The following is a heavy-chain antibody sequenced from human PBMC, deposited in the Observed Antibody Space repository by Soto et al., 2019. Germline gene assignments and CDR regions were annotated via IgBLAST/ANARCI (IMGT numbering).Heavy chain of an antibody. CDR3: ARFDVGYCSGSSCYGH. Sequence: SETLSLTCAVSGGSISSSNWWSWVRQVPGKGLEWIGEIYHSGTTNYNPSLKSRVTISVDKSKNQFSLKLSSVTAADTAVYYCARFDVGYCSGSSCYGHWGQGTLVTVS. V-gene: IGHV4-4*02. J-gene: IGHJ4*02. CDR2: IYHSGTT. D-gene: IGHD2-15*01. CDR1: GGSISSSNW.